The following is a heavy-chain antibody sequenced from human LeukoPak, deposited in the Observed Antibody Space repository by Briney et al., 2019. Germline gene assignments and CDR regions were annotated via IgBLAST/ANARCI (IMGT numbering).Heavy chain of an antibody. CDR2: IKSKTDGGTT. Sequence: NPGRSLRLSCAASGFTFSNAWMSWVRQAPGKGLEWVGRIKSKTDGGTTDYAAPVKGRFTISRDDSKNTLYLQMNSLKTEDTAVYYCTTERLLWFGELGNGMDVWGQGTTVTVSS. CDR1: GFTFSNAW. J-gene: IGHJ6*02. CDR3: TTERLLWFGELGNGMDV. D-gene: IGHD3-10*01. V-gene: IGHV3-15*01.